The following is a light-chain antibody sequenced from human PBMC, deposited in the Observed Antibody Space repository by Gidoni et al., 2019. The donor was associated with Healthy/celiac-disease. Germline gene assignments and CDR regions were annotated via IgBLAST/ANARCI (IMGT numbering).Light chain of an antibody. CDR1: QSVLYSSNNKNY. Sequence: DIVMPQSPDSLAVSLGERATINCKSSQSVLYSSNNKNYLAWYHQKPGQPPKLLIYWASTRESGVPDRFSGSGSGTDFTLTISSLQAEDVAVYYCQQYYSTPYTFGQGTKLEIK. J-gene: IGKJ2*01. CDR3: QQYYSTPYT. V-gene: IGKV4-1*01. CDR2: WAS.